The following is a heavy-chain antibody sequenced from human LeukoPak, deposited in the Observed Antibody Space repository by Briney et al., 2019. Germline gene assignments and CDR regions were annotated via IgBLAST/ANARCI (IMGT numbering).Heavy chain of an antibody. CDR3: ARAAGGYYYYYMDV. V-gene: IGHV4-59*01. Sequence: PSETLSLTCTVSGGSISSYYWSWIRQPPGKGLEWIGYIYYSGSTNYNPSLKSRVTISVDTSKNQFSLTLSSVTAADTAVYYCARAAGGYYYYYMDVWGQGTTVTVSS. D-gene: IGHD3-16*01. J-gene: IGHJ6*03. CDR2: IYYSGST. CDR1: GGSISSYY.